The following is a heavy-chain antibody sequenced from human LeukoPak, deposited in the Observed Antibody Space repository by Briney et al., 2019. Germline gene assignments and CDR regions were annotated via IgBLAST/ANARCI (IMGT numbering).Heavy chain of an antibody. CDR2: ISTYNGNT. Sequence: ASVTVSCKASGYTFTNYGISWVRQAPGQGLEWMGWISTYNGNTNYAQKLQGRVTMTTDTSTSTVYMGLRSLRSDDTAVYYCARDHYYDSSGLIGYWGQGTLVTVSS. J-gene: IGHJ4*02. D-gene: IGHD3-22*01. CDR3: ARDHYYDSSGLIGY. CDR1: GYTFTNYG. V-gene: IGHV1-18*01.